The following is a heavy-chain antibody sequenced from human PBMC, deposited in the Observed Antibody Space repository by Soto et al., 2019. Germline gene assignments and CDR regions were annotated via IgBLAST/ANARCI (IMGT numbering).Heavy chain of an antibody. J-gene: IGHJ4*02. CDR2: IYYSGST. V-gene: IGHV4-39*01. Sequence: PSETLSLTCTVSGGSISSSSYYWGWIRQPPGKGLEWIGSIYYSGSTYYNPSLKSRVTISVGTSKNQFSLKLSPVTAADTAVYYCARWSYDFWSGEFDYWGPGTLVTVSS. CDR1: GGSISSSSYY. D-gene: IGHD3-3*01. CDR3: ARWSYDFWSGEFDY.